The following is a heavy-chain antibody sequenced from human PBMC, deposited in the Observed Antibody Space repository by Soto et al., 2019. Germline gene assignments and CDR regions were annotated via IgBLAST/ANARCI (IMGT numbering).Heavy chain of an antibody. D-gene: IGHD2-15*01. CDR3: ARVYCSGGGCYGIDY. Sequence: QVQLVQSGAEVKKPGASVKVSCKASGYTFTSYYMHWVRQAPGQGLEWMGIISPSGGSITYAQKFQGRVRMTRDTSTRTVYMELSSLRSEDTAVYYCARVYCSGGGCYGIDYWGQGTLVTVSS. J-gene: IGHJ4*02. V-gene: IGHV1-46*01. CDR2: ISPSGGSI. CDR1: GYTFTSYY.